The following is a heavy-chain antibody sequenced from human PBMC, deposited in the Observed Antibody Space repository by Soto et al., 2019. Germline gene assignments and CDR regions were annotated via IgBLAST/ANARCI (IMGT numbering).Heavy chain of an antibody. D-gene: IGHD3-22*01. CDR2: IYPGDSDT. Sequence: PGQLLKIRRNGSGCSFTNYWIGWVRQMPGKGLEWMGIIYPGDSDTRYSPSFQGQVTISADKSISTAYLQWSSLKASDTAMYYCAIGLVITKGFDYWGQGTLVTVSS. CDR1: GCSFTNYW. J-gene: IGHJ4*02. CDR3: AIGLVITKGFDY. V-gene: IGHV5-51*01.